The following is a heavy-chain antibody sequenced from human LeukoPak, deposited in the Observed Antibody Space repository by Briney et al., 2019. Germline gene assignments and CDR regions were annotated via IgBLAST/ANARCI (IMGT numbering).Heavy chain of an antibody. D-gene: IGHD2-15*01. J-gene: IGHJ4*02. Sequence: GGSLRLSCAASGFTFSSYAMSWVRQAPGKGLEWVSSISSSSSYIYYADSVKGRFTISRDNAKNSLYLQMNSLRAEDTAVYYCARADSAQIDYWGQGTLVTVSS. V-gene: IGHV3-21*01. CDR2: ISSSSSYI. CDR3: ARADSAQIDY. CDR1: GFTFSSYA.